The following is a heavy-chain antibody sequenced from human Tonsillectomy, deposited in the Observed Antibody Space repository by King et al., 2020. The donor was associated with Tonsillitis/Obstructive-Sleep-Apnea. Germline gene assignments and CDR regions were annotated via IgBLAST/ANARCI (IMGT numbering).Heavy chain of an antibody. J-gene: IGHJ6*03. CDR2: INWNGGST. CDR3: ARGSSSYYYYYMDV. CDR1: GFTFDDYG. D-gene: IGHD6-13*01. Sequence: VQLVESGGGVVRPGGSLRLSCAASGFTFDDYGMSWVRQAPGKGLEWVSGINWNGGSTGYVDSEEGRFTHSRDNAKNSLYLQMNSLRAEDTALYYCARGSSSYYYYYMDVWGKGTTVTVSS. V-gene: IGHV3-20*04.